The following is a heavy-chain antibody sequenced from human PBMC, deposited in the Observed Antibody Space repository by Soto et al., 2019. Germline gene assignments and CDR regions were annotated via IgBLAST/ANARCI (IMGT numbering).Heavy chain of an antibody. D-gene: IGHD4-17*01. V-gene: IGHV4-30-4*01. CDR1: GGSISSGDYY. CDR3: ARVAVTTGSYYYGMDV. CDR2: IYYSGST. J-gene: IGHJ6*02. Sequence: QVQLQESGPGLVKPSQTLSLTCTVSGGSISSGDYYWSWICQPPGKGLEWIGYIYYSGSTYYNPSLKSRVTISVDTSKNQFSLKLSSVTAADTAVYYCARVAVTTGSYYYGMDVWGQGTTVTVSS.